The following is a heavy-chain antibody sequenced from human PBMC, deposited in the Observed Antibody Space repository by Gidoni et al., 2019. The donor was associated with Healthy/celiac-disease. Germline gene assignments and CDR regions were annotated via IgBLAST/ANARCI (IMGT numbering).Heavy chain of an antibody. CDR1: GFTFSSYG. Sequence: QVQLVESGRGVVQPGRSLRLSCAASGFTFSSYGMHWVRQAPGKGLEWVAVIWYDGSNKYYADSVKGRFTISRDNSKNTLYLQMNSLRAEDTTVYYCAKSITMVRGVIRDYYYGMDVWGQGTTVTVSS. CDR3: AKSITMVRGVIRDYYYGMDV. V-gene: IGHV3-33*06. D-gene: IGHD3-10*01. CDR2: IWYDGSNK. J-gene: IGHJ6*02.